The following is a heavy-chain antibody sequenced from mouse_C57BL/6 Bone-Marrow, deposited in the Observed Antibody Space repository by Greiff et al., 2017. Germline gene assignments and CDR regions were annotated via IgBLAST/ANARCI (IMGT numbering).Heavy chain of an antibody. D-gene: IGHD1-1*01. Sequence: RVESGASVKLSCQATGYTFTGYWIEWVKQRPGHGLEWIGEILPGSGRTNYNEKFKGKATFTADTYSNTAYLQLSSLTTEDSAIYDCARRADTTVVADWYFDVWGTGTTVTVAS. V-gene: IGHV1-9*01. CDR1: GYTFTGYW. CDR2: ILPGSGRT. J-gene: IGHJ1*03. CDR3: ARRADTTVVADWYFDV.